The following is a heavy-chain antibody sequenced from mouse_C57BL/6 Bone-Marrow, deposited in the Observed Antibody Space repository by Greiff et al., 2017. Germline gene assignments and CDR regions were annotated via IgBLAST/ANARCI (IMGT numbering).Heavy chain of an antibody. CDR3: ARSSDYGSIYYFDS. V-gene: IGHV1-26*01. CDR2: INPNNGGT. D-gene: IGHD1-1*01. J-gene: IGHJ2*01. CDR1: GYTFTDYY. Sequence: EVQLQQSGPELVKPGASVKISCKASGYTFTDYYMNWVKQSHGKSLEWIGDINPNNGGTSYNQKFKGKATLTVDKSSSTAYMELRSLTSEDSAVYYCARSSDYGSIYYFDSWGQGTTLTVSS.